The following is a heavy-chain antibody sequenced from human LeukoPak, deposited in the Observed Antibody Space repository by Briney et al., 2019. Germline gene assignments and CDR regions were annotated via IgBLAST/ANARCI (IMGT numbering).Heavy chain of an antibody. Sequence: SQTLSLTCTVSGGSISSGGYYWSWIRQPPGKGLEWIGYIYHSGSTYYNPSLKSRVTISVDRSKNQFSLKLSSVTAADTAVYYCASVLYCSSTSCPKQLAPYYYYYMDVWGKGTTVTVSS. V-gene: IGHV4-30-2*01. CDR2: IYHSGST. J-gene: IGHJ6*03. CDR3: ASVLYCSSTSCPKQLAPYYYYYMDV. D-gene: IGHD2-2*01. CDR1: GGSISSGGYY.